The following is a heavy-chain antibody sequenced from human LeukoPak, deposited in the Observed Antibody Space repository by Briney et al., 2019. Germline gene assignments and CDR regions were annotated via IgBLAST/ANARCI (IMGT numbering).Heavy chain of an antibody. CDR1: GFTFSSYA. V-gene: IGHV3-23*01. J-gene: IGHJ4*02. CDR3: AKGSAHYYGSGSSIAVPLDY. CDR2: ISGSGGST. D-gene: IGHD3-10*01. Sequence: GGSLRLSCAASGFTFSSYAMSWVRQAPGKGLEWVSAISGSGGSTYYADSVKGRFTISRDNSKNTLYLQMNSLRAEDTAVYYCAKGSAHYYGSGSSIAVPLDYWGQGTLVTVSS.